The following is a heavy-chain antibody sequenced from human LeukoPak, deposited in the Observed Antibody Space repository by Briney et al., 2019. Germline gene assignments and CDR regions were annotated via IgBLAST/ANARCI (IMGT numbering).Heavy chain of an antibody. CDR3: VRGVGVSRFNYLDP. Sequence: GGSLTLSCAASGFTFSSFGMHWVRQAPGEGLEWVAVIWYAASNKYYADSVKGRFTISRDNSKNTLYLQMNSLRDDDTAVYYCVRGVGVSRFNYLDPWGQGTLVIVSS. CDR2: IWYAASNK. J-gene: IGHJ5*02. CDR1: GFTFSSFG. D-gene: IGHD1-7*01. V-gene: IGHV3-33*01.